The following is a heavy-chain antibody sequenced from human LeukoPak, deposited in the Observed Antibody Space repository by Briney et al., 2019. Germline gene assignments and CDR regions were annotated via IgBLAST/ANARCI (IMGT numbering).Heavy chain of an antibody. V-gene: IGHV4-31*03. CDR1: GGSISSGGYY. D-gene: IGHD6-13*01. CDR3: ARDLGQQLARDAFDI. J-gene: IGHJ3*02. Sequence: SETLSLTCTVSGGSISSGGYYWSWIRQHPGKGLEWIGYIYYSGSTYHNPSLKSRVTISVDTSKNQFSLKLSSVTAADTAVYYCARDLGQQLARDAFDIWGQGTMVTVSS. CDR2: IYYSGST.